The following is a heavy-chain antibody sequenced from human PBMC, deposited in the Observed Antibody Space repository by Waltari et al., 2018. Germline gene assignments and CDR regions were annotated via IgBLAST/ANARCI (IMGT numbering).Heavy chain of an antibody. V-gene: IGHV4-4*07. CDR2: FSTSGGT. CDR3: AREGVGAIPFDC. CDR1: GVSISSYY. Sequence: QVQLQESGPGLVKPSETLSLTCTVSGVSISSYYCSWIRQPAGNGLEWIGRFSTSGGTDDNPSLKSRVTMSVDTSKTQFSLKLSSVTAADTAVYYCAREGVGAIPFDCWGQGTLVTVSS. D-gene: IGHD1-26*01. J-gene: IGHJ4*02.